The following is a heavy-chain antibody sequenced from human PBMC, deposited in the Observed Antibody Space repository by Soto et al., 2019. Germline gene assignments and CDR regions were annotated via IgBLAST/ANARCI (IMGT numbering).Heavy chain of an antibody. CDR2: IIPILGTV. CDR1: GGTFSSYS. Sequence: QVQLVQSGPEVKKPGSSVKVSCKASGGTFSSYSLTWVRQAPGQGPEWMGRIIPILGTVDDAQKLQGRVTITAYKSTRTANMQLSDLRSEDTAVYLCARATILQDAFDGWGQGTVVLVSS. V-gene: IGHV1-69*08. CDR3: ARATILQDAFDG. D-gene: IGHD3-9*01. J-gene: IGHJ3*01.